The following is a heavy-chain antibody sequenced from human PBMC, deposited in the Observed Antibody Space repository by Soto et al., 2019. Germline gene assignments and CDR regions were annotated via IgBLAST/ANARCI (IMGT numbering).Heavy chain of an antibody. D-gene: IGHD2-21*02. CDR1: GFSLNNGGLG. V-gene: IGHV2-5*02. CDR3: VHSRCGGDCLQAYSTHYNTGRAV. CDR2: IYWDNDK. Sequence: QITLKESGPTLVKPTQTLTLTCTFSGFSLNNGGLGVGWIRQPPGKALEWLALIYWDNDKRYSPSLMCRFTITKDISRNQVVLTMTNIDPVDAATYYCVHSRCGGDCLQAYSTHYNTGRAVWGQGPTFTVS. J-gene: IGHJ6*02.